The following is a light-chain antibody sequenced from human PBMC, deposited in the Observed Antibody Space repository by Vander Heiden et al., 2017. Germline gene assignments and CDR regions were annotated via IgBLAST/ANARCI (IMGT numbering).Light chain of an antibody. J-gene: IGKJ3*01. CDR1: QSVRSIH. CDR2: EAS. Sequence: EIVLTQSPGTLSLSPGERATLSCRASQSVRSIHLAWYQQKPGQTPRLLIYEASTRATGIPDRFSGSGSGTDFTLTISRLEPEDFAFYYCQHYDGSPFTFDHGTKEDIK. V-gene: IGKV3-20*01. CDR3: QHYDGSPFT.